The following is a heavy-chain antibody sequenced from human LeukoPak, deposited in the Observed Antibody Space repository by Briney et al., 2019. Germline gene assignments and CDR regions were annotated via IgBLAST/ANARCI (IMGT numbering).Heavy chain of an antibody. CDR1: GFTFSSYG. D-gene: IGHD5-18*01. J-gene: IGHJ4*02. CDR2: ISDDGTNK. V-gene: IGHV3-30*18. CDR3: AKDNKRYSYDY. Sequence: GGSLRLSCAASGFTFSSYGMHWVRQGPDKGLEWVAVISDDGTNKYYTDSVKGRFTISRDSSKNTLFLQMNSLRVEDTAVYYCAKDNKRYSYDYWGQGTLVTVSS.